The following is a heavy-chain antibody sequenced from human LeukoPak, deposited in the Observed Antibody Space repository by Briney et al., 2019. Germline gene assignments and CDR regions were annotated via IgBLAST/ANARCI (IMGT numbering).Heavy chain of an antibody. CDR1: GFTFSSYA. J-gene: IGHJ4*02. D-gene: IGHD2-2*01. V-gene: IGHV3-23*01. CDR3: ARTRLSDIVVVPAAVDY. CDR2: ISGSGGST. Sequence: GGSLRLSCAASGFTFSSYAMSWVRQAPGKGLEWVSAISGSGGSTYYADSVKGRFTISRDNAKNSLYLQMNSLRAEDTAVYYCARTRLSDIVVVPAAVDYWGQGTLVTVSS.